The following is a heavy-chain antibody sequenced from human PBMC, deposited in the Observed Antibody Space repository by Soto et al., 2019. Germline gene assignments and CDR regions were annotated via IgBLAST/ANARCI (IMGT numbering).Heavy chain of an antibody. CDR3: ARAEPGVGFDS. Sequence: QVQLVQSGAEVKKPGSSVKVSCKASGGTFSSYAISWVRQAPGQGLEWMGGIIPIFGTANYAQKFQGRVTITGDESTRTSDRELSSLRSEDTAGFSCARAEPGVGFDSGGQGTLVTVSS. CDR2: IIPIFGTA. J-gene: IGHJ4*02. CDR1: GGTFSSYA. D-gene: IGHD1-1*01. V-gene: IGHV1-69*12.